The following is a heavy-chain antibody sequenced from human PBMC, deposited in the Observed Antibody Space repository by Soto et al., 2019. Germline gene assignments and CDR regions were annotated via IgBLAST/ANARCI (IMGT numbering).Heavy chain of an antibody. D-gene: IGHD3-9*01. V-gene: IGHV3-48*03. CDR2: ISSSGITT. CDR3: ARYGKRADW. CDR1: GFTFRNYE. J-gene: IGHJ4*02. Sequence: EVQLVESGGGFVQPGGSLRLSCAASGFTFRNYEMNWVRKAPGKGLEWVSYISSSGITTYYADFAAGRFTISRDNAKESLYLHLNSLRVEDTAVYYCARYGKRADWWGLGTQVTVAS.